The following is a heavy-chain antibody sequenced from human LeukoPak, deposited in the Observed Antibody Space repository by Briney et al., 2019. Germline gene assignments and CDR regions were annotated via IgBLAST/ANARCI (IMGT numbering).Heavy chain of an antibody. CDR2: ISYDGSNK. CDR3: AKDSAYFHDSSGYYSLDY. Sequence: GGSLRLSCAASGFTFSSYGMHWVRQAPGKGLEWVAVISYDGSNKYYADSVKGRFTISRDISKNTLYLQMNSLRAEDTAVYYCAKDSAYFHDSSGYYSLDYWGQGTLVTVSS. D-gene: IGHD3-22*01. J-gene: IGHJ4*02. CDR1: GFTFSSYG. V-gene: IGHV3-30*19.